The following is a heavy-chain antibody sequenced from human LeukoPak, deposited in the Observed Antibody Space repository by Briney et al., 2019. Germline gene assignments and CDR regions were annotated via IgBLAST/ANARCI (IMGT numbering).Heavy chain of an antibody. Sequence: SETLSHTCAVYGGSFSGYYWSWIRQPPGKGLEWIGEINHSGSTNYNPSLKSRVTISVDTSKNQFSLKLSSVTAADTAVYYCARFKRYCSGGSCYYYYYYYMDVWGKGTTVTVSS. CDR2: INHSGST. CDR1: GGSFSGYY. CDR3: ARFKRYCSGGSCYYYYYYYMDV. D-gene: IGHD2-15*01. V-gene: IGHV4-34*01. J-gene: IGHJ6*03.